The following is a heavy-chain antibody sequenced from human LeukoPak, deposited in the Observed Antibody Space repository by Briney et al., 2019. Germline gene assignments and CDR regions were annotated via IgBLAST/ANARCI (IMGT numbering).Heavy chain of an antibody. V-gene: IGHV4-38-2*02. D-gene: IGHD3-3*01. J-gene: IGHJ5*02. CDR1: GYSISSGYY. CDR3: ASALWIGYDAKFDP. CDR2: IYHSGST. Sequence: SETLSLTCTVSGYSISSGYYWGWIRQPPGKGLEWIGSIYHSGSTYYNPSLKSRVTISVDTSKNQFSLKLSSVTAADTAVYYCASALWIGYDAKFDPWGQGTLVTVSS.